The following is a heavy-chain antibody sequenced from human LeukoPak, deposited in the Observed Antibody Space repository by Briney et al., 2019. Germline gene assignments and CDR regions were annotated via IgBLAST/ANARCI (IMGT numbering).Heavy chain of an antibody. D-gene: IGHD3-3*02. CDR3: ARDHKFAESFLGWFDP. CDR2: IHPNSGGT. V-gene: IGHV1-2*06. J-gene: IGHJ5*02. CDR1: GYTFTSYY. Sequence: ASVKVSCKASGYTFTSYYIHWVRQAPGQGLEWMGRIHPNSGGTIYAQKFQGRVSMTRDTSISTAYMELSGLRSDDTAVYYRARDHKFAESFLGWFDPWGQGTLVTVSS.